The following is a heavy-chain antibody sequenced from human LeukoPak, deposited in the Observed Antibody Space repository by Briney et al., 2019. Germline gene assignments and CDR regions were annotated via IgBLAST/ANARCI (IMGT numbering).Heavy chain of an antibody. Sequence: SETLSLTCTVSGDSINSGDYYWTWIRQPPGKGLEWIGYVYYSWTTDYSPSLKTRLTISADTSRNQFSLKLNPVTAADTAMYYCARGYPHAFDVWGQGTMVTVSS. D-gene: IGHD3-16*02. J-gene: IGHJ3*01. CDR3: ARGYPHAFDV. CDR1: GDSINSGDYY. V-gene: IGHV4-30-4*08. CDR2: VYYSWTT.